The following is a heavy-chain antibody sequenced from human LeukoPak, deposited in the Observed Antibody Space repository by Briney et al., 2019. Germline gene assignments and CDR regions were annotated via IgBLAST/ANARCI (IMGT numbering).Heavy chain of an antibody. D-gene: IGHD3-16*01. J-gene: IGHJ6*03. CDR3: ARETSQKGAHYMDV. CDR1: GGSISSYY. CDR2: IYYSGST. Sequence: SETLSLTCTVSGGSISSYYWSWIRQPPGKGLEWTGYIYYSGSTNYNPSLKSRVTISVDTSKNQFSLKLSSVTAADTAVYYCARETSQKGAHYMDVWGKGTTVTISS. V-gene: IGHV4-59*01.